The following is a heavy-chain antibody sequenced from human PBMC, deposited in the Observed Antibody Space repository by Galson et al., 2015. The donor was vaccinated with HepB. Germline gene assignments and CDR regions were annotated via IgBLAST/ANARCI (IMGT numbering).Heavy chain of an antibody. Sequence: SVKVSCKASGYTFTGYYMHWVRQAPGQGLEWMGWINPNSGGTNYAQKFQGRVTMTRDTSISTAYMELSRLRSDDTAVYYCARDPVYSSGWGPGNYFDYWGQGTLVTVSS. J-gene: IGHJ4*02. CDR1: GYTFTGYY. CDR2: INPNSGGT. V-gene: IGHV1-2*02. CDR3: ARDPVYSSGWGPGNYFDY. D-gene: IGHD6-19*01.